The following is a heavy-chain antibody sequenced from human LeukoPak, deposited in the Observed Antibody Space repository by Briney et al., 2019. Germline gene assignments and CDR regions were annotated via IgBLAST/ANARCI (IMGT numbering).Heavy chain of an antibody. Sequence: SETLSLTCTVSDYSITNGYYWGWIRPPPGKGLEWIGSIYHSGSTYYNPSLKSRVTISVDTSKNQFSLKLNSVTAADTAVYYCARLPRGLIRSYWGQGTLVTVSS. D-gene: IGHD3-16*01. CDR3: ARLPRGLIRSY. CDR2: IYHSGST. CDR1: DYSITNGYY. V-gene: IGHV4-38-2*02. J-gene: IGHJ4*02.